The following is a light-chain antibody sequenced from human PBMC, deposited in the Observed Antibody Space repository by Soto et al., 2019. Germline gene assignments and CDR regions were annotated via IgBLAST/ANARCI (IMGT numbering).Light chain of an antibody. CDR1: QSISSC. J-gene: IGKJ1*01. V-gene: IGKV1-5*01. Sequence: DIQMTQSPSTLSASVGDRVTITCRASQSISSCLAWYQQKPGKAPKLLIYDASSLESGVPSRFSGSGSGTEFSLPISSLQPDDFATYYCQQYNSYSPRTFGQGTKVEIK. CDR3: QQYNSYSPRT. CDR2: DAS.